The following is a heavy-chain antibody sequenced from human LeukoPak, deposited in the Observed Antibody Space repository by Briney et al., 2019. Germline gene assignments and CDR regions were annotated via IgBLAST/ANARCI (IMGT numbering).Heavy chain of an antibody. CDR1: GGSFSGYY. Sequence: PSETLSLTCAVYGGSFSGYYWSWIRQPPGKGLEWIGEINHSGSTNYNPSLKSRVTISVDTSKNQFPLKLSSVTAADTAVYYCARGFSYGDCEVLYFDYWGQGTLVTVSS. CDR2: INHSGST. CDR3: ARGFSYGDCEVLYFDY. J-gene: IGHJ4*02. V-gene: IGHV4-34*01. D-gene: IGHD4-17*01.